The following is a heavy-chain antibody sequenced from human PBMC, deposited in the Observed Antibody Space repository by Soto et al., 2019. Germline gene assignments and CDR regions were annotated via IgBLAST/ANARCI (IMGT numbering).Heavy chain of an antibody. CDR3: ARDGGITIFGVVSYNWFDP. J-gene: IGHJ5*02. D-gene: IGHD3-3*01. Sequence: QVQLVQSGAEVKKPGSSVKVSCKASGGTFSSYTISWVRQAPGQGLEWMGRIIPILGIANYAQKFQGRVTITADKSTSTADMELSSLRSEDTAVYYCARDGGITIFGVVSYNWFDPWGQGTLVTVSS. V-gene: IGHV1-69*02. CDR2: IIPILGIA. CDR1: GGTFSSYT.